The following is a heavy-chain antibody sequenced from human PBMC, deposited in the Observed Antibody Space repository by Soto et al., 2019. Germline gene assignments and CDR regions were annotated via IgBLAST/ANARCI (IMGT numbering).Heavy chain of an antibody. CDR3: ARGWYCSSDSCFFGFDP. V-gene: IGHV4-4*02. CDR1: DGSISSSNW. D-gene: IGHD2-2*01. CDR2: IYHSGVT. Sequence: SETLSLTCTVSDGSISSSNWWSWVRQPPGKGLEWIGEIYHSGVTNYNPSLESRVTMSVDKSKNHFSLKLRSVTVADTAVYYCARGWYCSSDSCFFGFDPWGQGILVTVSS. J-gene: IGHJ5*02.